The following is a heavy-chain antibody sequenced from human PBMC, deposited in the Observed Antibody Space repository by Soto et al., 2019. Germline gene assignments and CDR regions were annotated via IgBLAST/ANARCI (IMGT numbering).Heavy chain of an antibody. J-gene: IGHJ4*02. CDR3: ARGPPDSYGYDDF. D-gene: IGHD5-18*01. CDR1: GYTFTSYD. V-gene: IGHV1-8*01. Sequence: GASVKGSFKASGYTFTSYDINWVRQATGQGLEWMGWMNPNSGNTDYAQKFQGRVNMTRNTSISTAYMELSSLRSEDTAVYYCARGPPDSYGYDDFWGQGTLVTVSS. CDR2: MNPNSGNT.